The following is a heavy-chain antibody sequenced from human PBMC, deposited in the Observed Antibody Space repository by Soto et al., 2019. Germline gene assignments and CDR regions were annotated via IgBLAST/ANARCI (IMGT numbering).Heavy chain of an antibody. CDR1: GFTFNDYA. CDR2: INWHSGFI. Sequence: EVQLVESGGGLVQPGRSLRLSCAAAGFTFNDYAIHWVRQAPGKGLEWVSGINWHSGFIVYADSVTSRFTISRDNAKNSLYLQMNSLRPEDTALYFCAKDMGYGDFSLVAGFDYWCLGTLVTVSS. V-gene: IGHV3-9*01. D-gene: IGHD4-17*01. CDR3: AKDMGYGDFSLVAGFDY. J-gene: IGHJ4*02.